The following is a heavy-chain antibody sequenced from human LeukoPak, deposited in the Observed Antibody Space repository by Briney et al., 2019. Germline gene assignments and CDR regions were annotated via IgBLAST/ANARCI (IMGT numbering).Heavy chain of an antibody. CDR3: ARWYYYDSSGRFDY. CDR1: GYTFTSYD. D-gene: IGHD3-22*01. Sequence: GASVKVSCNAAGYTFTSYDINWVRQATGQGLEWMGWMNPNSGNTGYAQKFQGRVTITRNTSISTAYMELSSLRSEDTAVYYCARWYYYDSSGRFDYWGQGTLVTVSS. J-gene: IGHJ4*02. V-gene: IGHV1-8*01. CDR2: MNPNSGNT.